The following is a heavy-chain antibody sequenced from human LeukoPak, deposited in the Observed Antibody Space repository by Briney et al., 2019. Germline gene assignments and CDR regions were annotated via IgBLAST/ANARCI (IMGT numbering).Heavy chain of an antibody. J-gene: IGHJ3*02. CDR1: GGTFSSYA. CDR3: ARVGRIVLMVYATPYGAFDI. V-gene: IGHV1-69*13. Sequence: GASVKVSCKASGGTFSSYAISWVRQAPGQGLEWMGGIIPIFGTANYAQKFQGRVTITADESTSTAYMELSSLRSEDTAVYYCARVGRIVLMVYATPYGAFDIWGQGTMVTVSS. CDR2: IIPIFGTA. D-gene: IGHD2-8*01.